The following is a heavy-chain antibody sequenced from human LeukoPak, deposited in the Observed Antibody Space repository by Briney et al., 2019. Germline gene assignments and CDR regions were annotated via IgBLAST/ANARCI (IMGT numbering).Heavy chain of an antibody. V-gene: IGHV3-43*02. CDR3: AKDDYSYYYYGMDV. D-gene: IGHD4-11*01. CDR1: GFTFSNSK. J-gene: IGHJ6*02. CDR2: ISGDGGST. Sequence: GGSLRLSCAASGFTFSNSKMNWVRQAPGKGLEWVSLISGDGGSTYYADSVKGRFTISRDNSKNSLYLQMNSLRTEDTALYYCAKDDYSYYYYGMDVWGQGTTVTVSS.